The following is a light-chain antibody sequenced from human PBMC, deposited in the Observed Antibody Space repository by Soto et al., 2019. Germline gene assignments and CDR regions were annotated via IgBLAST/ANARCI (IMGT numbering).Light chain of an antibody. CDR3: QSHDNSLSGFYV. J-gene: IGLJ1*01. CDR2: NNA. V-gene: IGLV1-40*01. Sequence: SVLTQPPSVSGAPGQRVTISCTGSSSNIGAGYAVHWYQQLPGTGPKLLIYNNAIRPSGVPDRFSGSRSGTSASLAITGLQAEDEADYYCQSHDNSLSGFYVFGTGTKLTVL. CDR1: SSNIGAGYA.